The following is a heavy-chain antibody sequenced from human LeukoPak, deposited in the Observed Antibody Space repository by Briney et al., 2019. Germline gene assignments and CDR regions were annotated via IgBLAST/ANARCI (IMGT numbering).Heavy chain of an antibody. J-gene: IGHJ2*01. CDR2: IYTSGST. CDR1: GNSISSGDNY. D-gene: IGHD6-13*01. CDR3: ARRKQQLVFPRKNYWYFDL. Sequence: PSQTLSLTCTVSGNSISSGDNYWSWIRQPAGKGLEWIGRIYTSGSTDYNPSLKSRVTISVDTSKNQFSLKLSSVTAADTAVYYCARRKQQLVFPRKNYWYFDLWGRGTLVTVSS. V-gene: IGHV4-61*02.